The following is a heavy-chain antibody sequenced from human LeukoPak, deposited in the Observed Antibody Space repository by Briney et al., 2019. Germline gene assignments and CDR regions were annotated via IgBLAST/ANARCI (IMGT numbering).Heavy chain of an antibody. Sequence: PGGSLRLSCAASGFTFSSYWMSWVRQAPGKGLEWVANIKQDGSEKYYVDSVKGRFTISRDNSKNTLYLQMNSLRAEDTAVYYCAKDLGYGDYPYWYFDLWGRGTLVTVSS. CDR3: AKDLGYGDYPYWYFDL. CDR1: GFTFSSYW. J-gene: IGHJ2*01. D-gene: IGHD4-17*01. V-gene: IGHV3-7*03. CDR2: IKQDGSEK.